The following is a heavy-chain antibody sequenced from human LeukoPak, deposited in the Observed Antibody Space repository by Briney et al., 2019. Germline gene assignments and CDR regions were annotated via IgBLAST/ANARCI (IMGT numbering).Heavy chain of an antibody. CDR1: GGSFSGYY. V-gene: IGHV4-34*01. J-gene: IGHJ6*03. Sequence: PSETLSLTCAVYGGSFSGYYWSWIRQPPGKGLEWIGEINHSGSTNYNPSLKSRVTISVDTSKNLFSLKLSSVTAADTAVYYCARGRRIYYYYMDVWGKGTTVTVSS. CDR2: INHSGST. CDR3: ARGRRIYYYYMDV.